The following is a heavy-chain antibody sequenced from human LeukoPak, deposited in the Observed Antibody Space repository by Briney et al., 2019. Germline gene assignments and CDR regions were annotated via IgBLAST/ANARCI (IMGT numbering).Heavy chain of an antibody. J-gene: IGHJ3*02. CDR3: AKDISYSSSWYGAFDI. V-gene: IGHV3-48*04. CDR2: IGTSDSTI. Sequence: GGSLRLSCAASGFTFSSYSMSWVRQAPGKGLEWVSYIGTSDSTIYYADSVKGRFTISRDNAKNSLYLQMNSLRAEDTALYYCAKDISYSSSWYGAFDIWGQGTMVTVSS. CDR1: GFTFSSYS. D-gene: IGHD6-13*01.